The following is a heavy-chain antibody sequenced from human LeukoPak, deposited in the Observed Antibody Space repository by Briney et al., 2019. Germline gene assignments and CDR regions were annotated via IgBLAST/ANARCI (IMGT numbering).Heavy chain of an antibody. Sequence: SETLSLTCAVYGGSFSGYYWSWIRQPPGKGLEWIGEINHSGSTNYNPSLKSRVTISVDTSKNQFSLKLSSVTAADTAAYYCAISPTPGDFWSGYMSYFDYWGQGTLVTVSS. CDR3: AISPTPGDFWSGYMSYFDY. CDR1: GGSFSGYY. J-gene: IGHJ4*02. CDR2: INHSGST. V-gene: IGHV4-34*01. D-gene: IGHD3-3*01.